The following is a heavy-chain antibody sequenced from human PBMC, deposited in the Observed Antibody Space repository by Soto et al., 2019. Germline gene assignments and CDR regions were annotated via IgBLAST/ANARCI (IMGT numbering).Heavy chain of an antibody. CDR2: INHSGST. V-gene: IGHV4-34*01. J-gene: IGHJ5*02. Sequence: PSETLSLTCAVYGGSFSGYYWTWIRQPPGTGLEWIGEINHSGSTNYNPSLKSRVTISVDTSKNQFSLKLSSVTAADTAVYYCAKKSSSWCFDPCGQGTLVTVSS. CDR1: GGSFSGYY. CDR3: AKKSSSWCFDP. D-gene: IGHD6-13*01.